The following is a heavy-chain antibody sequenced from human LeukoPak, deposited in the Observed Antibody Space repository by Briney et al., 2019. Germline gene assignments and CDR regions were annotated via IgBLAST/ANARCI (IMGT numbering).Heavy chain of an antibody. CDR2: ISTGGGI. CDR1: AGSICNSY. D-gene: IGHD3-22*01. Sequence: SDTLSLTCAVSAGSICNSYCSWARQPPGKGLEFIGYISTGGGINYSPSLRSRATMSINPSNNQLSLTLTSVTTADTAVYFCVRGPGRGYDLEPWGQGSLVTVSS. CDR3: VRGPGRGYDLEP. J-gene: IGHJ5*02. V-gene: IGHV4-4*08.